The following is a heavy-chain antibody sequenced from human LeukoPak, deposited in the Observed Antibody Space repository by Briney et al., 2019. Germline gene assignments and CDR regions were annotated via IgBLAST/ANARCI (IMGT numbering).Heavy chain of an antibody. D-gene: IGHD3-10*01. CDR3: ARSELGYNYYYLDV. Sequence: KPGGSLRLSCAASGFTFSSYNMNWVRQAPGKGLEWVSSISSSSYIYYADSVKGRFTISRDNAKKSLYLQMNSLRVEDTAVYYCARSELGYNYYYLDVWGKGTTVTISS. V-gene: IGHV3-21*01. CDR2: ISSSSYI. CDR1: GFTFSSYN. J-gene: IGHJ6*03.